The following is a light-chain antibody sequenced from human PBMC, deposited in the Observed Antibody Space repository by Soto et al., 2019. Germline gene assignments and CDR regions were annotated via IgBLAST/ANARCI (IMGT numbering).Light chain of an antibody. CDR2: GAS. CDR3: PEYDGPPIT. V-gene: IGKV3-20*01. Sequence: IVLTLSPGTLSLSTGERATLSCSASQSVSSSYLAWYQQKPGQAPRLLIYGASSRATGIPDRFSGSGSGADFTLTISRLEPEDFAVYYSPEYDGPPITFGLGRLPEV. CDR1: QSVSSSY. J-gene: IGKJ5*01.